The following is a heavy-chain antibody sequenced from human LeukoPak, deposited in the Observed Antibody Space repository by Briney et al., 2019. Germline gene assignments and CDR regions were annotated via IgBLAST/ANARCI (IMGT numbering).Heavy chain of an antibody. Sequence: SETLSLTCTVSGGSISSYYWSWIRQPPGKGLEWIGYIYCSGSTNYNPSLKSRVTISVDTSENQFSLKLSSVTAADTAVYYCASFEYSGYDSGPLFDYWGQGTLVTVSS. CDR2: IYCSGST. CDR1: GGSISSYY. J-gene: IGHJ4*02. V-gene: IGHV4-59*01. D-gene: IGHD5-12*01. CDR3: ASFEYSGYDSGPLFDY.